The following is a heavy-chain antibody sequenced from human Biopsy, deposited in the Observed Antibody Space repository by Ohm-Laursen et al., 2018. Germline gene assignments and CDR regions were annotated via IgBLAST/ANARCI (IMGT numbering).Heavy chain of an antibody. CDR1: SASINLYY. J-gene: IGHJ6*02. D-gene: IGHD2-8*02. CDR2: INHSGHT. V-gene: IGHV4-59*01. Sequence: SETLSLTCTVSSASINLYYWGWIRQSPGKGLEWIGYINHSGHTNYNPSLKSRLTMSVDTSKNQFSLKLTSVTAADTAVYYCARDRIAYCTATSGDNFGLDVWGQGTTVTVSS. CDR3: ARDRIAYCTATSGDNFGLDV.